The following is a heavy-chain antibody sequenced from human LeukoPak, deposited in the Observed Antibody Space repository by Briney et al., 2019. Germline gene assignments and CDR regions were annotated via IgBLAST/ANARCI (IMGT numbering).Heavy chain of an antibody. V-gene: IGHV4-34*01. CDR3: ARGENYDSSGYYYSYFDY. Sequence: SETLSLTCTVSGGSISGYYWSWIRQPPGKGLEWIGEINHSGSTNYNPSLKSRVTISIDTSKNQFSLKLSSVTAADTAVYYCARGENYDSSGYYYSYFDYWGQGTLVTVSS. CDR1: GGSISGYY. CDR2: INHSGST. J-gene: IGHJ4*02. D-gene: IGHD3-22*01.